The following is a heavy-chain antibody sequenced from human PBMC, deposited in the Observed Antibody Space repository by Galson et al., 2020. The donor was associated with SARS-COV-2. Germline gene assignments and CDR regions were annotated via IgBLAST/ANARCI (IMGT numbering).Heavy chain of an antibody. D-gene: IGHD3-9*01. Sequence: SETLSLTCTVSGGSISSYYWSWIRQPAGKGLEWIGRIYTSGSTNYNPSLKSRVTMSVDTSKNQFSLKLSSVTAADTAVYYCARDARPYYDILTGYSPPRGADWFDPCGQGTLVSVSS. CDR2: IYTSGST. CDR3: ARDARPYYDILTGYSPPRGADWFDP. J-gene: IGHJ5*02. CDR1: GGSISSYY. V-gene: IGHV4-4*07.